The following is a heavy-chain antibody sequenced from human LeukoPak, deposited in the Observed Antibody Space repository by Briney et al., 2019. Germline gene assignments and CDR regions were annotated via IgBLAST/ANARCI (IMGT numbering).Heavy chain of an antibody. J-gene: IGHJ2*01. CDR1: GFTFSSYD. CDR2: IGTAGDT. V-gene: IGHV3-13*01. CDR3: AGRAGYCSGGSCLPDWYFDL. D-gene: IGHD2-15*01. Sequence: PGGSLRLSCAASGFTFSSYDMHWVRQATGKGLEWVSAIGTAGDTYYPGSVKGRFTISRENAKNSLYLQMNSLRAGDTAVYYCAGRAGYCSGGSCLPDWYFDLWGRGTLVTVSS.